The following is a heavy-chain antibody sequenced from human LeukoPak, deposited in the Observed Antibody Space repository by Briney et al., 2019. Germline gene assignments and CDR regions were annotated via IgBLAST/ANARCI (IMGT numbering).Heavy chain of an antibody. J-gene: IGHJ4*02. V-gene: IGHV3-21*06. D-gene: IGHD1-14*01. CDR2: IGPTGSDR. Sequence: GGSLRLSCAASGFTFSSYWMTWVRQAPGKGLEWVASIGPTGSDRYHADSIKGRFTISRDNANNFLYLQMNSLRAEDTAVYYCATETNGRHYDYWGQGTLLTVSS. CDR3: ATETNGRHYDY. CDR1: GFTFSSYW.